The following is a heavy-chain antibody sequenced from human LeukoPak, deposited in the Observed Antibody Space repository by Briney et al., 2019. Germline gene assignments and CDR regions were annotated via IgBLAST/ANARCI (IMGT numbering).Heavy chain of an antibody. J-gene: IGHJ4*02. CDR2: IYHSGST. V-gene: IGHV4-30-2*01. CDR3: ARSKVGALDY. D-gene: IGHD1-26*01. Sequence: SETLSLTCAVSGGSISSGGYYWSWIRQPPGKGLEWIGYIYHSGSTYYNPSLKSRVTISVDRSKNQFSLKLSSVTAADTAVYYCARSKVGALDYWGQGTLVTVSS. CDR1: GGSISSGGYY.